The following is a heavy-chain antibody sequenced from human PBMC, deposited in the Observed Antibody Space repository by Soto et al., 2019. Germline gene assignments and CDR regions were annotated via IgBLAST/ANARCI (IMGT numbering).Heavy chain of an antibody. CDR1: GFTFSSYA. CDR3: ARGAYSSGYYFDS. V-gene: IGHV3-30-3*01. Sequence: GGSLRLSCAASGFTFSSYAMHWVRQAPGKGLEWVAVISYDGSNKYYADSVKGRFTISRDNSKNTLYLQMNSLRAEDTAVYCCARGAYSSGYYFDSWGQGTLVTASS. CDR2: ISYDGSNK. D-gene: IGHD6-19*01. J-gene: IGHJ4*02.